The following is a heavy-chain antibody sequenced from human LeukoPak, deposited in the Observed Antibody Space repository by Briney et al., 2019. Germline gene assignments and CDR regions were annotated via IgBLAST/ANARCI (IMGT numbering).Heavy chain of an antibody. D-gene: IGHD1-26*01. CDR3: ARVIVGAFDY. Sequence: GGSLRLSCAASGFTLSNAWMSWVRQAPGKGLEWVSVIYSGGSTYYADSVKGRFTIPRDNSKNTLYLQMNSLRAEDTAVYYCARVIVGAFDYWGQGALVTVSS. CDR1: GFTLSNAW. CDR2: IYSGGST. J-gene: IGHJ4*02. V-gene: IGHV3-53*01.